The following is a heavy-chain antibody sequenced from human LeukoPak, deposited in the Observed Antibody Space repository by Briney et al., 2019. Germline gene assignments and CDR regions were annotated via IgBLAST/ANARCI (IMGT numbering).Heavy chain of an antibody. J-gene: IGHJ5*02. D-gene: IGHD2-2*01. V-gene: IGHV1-69*01. CDR1: GGTFSSYA. Sequence: SVKVSCEASGGTFSSYAISWVRQAPGQGLEWMGGIIPIFGTANYAQKFQGRVTITADESTSTAYMELSSLRSEDTAVYYCARDCSSTSCPFDPWGQGTLVTVSS. CDR3: ARDCSSTSCPFDP. CDR2: IIPIFGTA.